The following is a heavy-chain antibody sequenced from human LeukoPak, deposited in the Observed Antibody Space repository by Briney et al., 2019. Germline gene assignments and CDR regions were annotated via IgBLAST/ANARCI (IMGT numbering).Heavy chain of an antibody. CDR1: GGSISTYY. CDR2: IYYSGST. V-gene: IGHV4-59*01. D-gene: IGHD5-18*01. Sequence: SETLSLTCTVSGGSISTYYWSWIRQPPGKGLEWIGYIYYSGSTNYNPSLKSRVTISVDTSKNQFSLKLSSVTAADTAVYYCARDVGGYGYWYFDLWGRGTLSLSPQ. CDR3: ARDVGGYGYWYFDL. J-gene: IGHJ2*01.